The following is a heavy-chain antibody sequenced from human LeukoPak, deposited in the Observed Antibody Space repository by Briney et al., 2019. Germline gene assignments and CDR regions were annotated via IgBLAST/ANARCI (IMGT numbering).Heavy chain of an antibody. CDR3: ARARDFDWMYYFDY. Sequence: SQTLSLTCAISGDSVSSNNVAWNWIRQSPSRGLEWLGRTYYRSKWFNDYAVSVKSRLTINPDTSKNQFSLQLNSVTPEDTAIYYCARARDFDWMYYFDYWGQGTLVTVSS. CDR2: TYYRSKWFN. J-gene: IGHJ4*02. D-gene: IGHD2-2*03. CDR1: GDSVSSNNVA. V-gene: IGHV6-1*01.